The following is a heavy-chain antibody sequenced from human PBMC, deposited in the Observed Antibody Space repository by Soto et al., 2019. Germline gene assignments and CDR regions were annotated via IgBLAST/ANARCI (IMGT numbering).Heavy chain of an antibody. CDR2: ISAYNGNT. D-gene: IGHD3-22*01. CDR3: ARDQYYYDSSGYPGAGGHYYYYYGMDV. CDR1: GYTFTSYG. Sequence: QVPLVQSGAEVKKPGASVKVSCKASGYTFTSYGISWVRQAPGQGLEWMGWISAYNGNTNYAQKLQGRVTMTTDTSTSTAYMELRSLRSDDTAVYYCARDQYYYDSSGYPGAGGHYYYYYGMDVWGQGTTVTVSS. V-gene: IGHV1-18*01. J-gene: IGHJ6*02.